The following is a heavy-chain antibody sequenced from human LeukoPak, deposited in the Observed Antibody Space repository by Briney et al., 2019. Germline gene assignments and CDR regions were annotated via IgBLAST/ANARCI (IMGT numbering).Heavy chain of an antibody. CDR2: TSAYNGNT. J-gene: IGHJ5*02. CDR3: ARSNKDNYDFWSGYLSNWFDP. V-gene: IGHV1-18*01. D-gene: IGHD3-3*01. CDR1: GYTFTSYG. Sequence: ASVKVSCKASGYTFTSYGISWVRQAPGQGLEWMGWTSAYNGNTNYAQKLQGRVTMTTDTSTSTAYMELRSLRSDDTAVYYCARSNKDNYDFWSGYLSNWFDPWGQGTLVTVSS.